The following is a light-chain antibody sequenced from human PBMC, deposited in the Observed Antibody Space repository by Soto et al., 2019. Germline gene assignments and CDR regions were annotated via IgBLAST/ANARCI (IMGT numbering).Light chain of an antibody. V-gene: IGLV2-23*01. Sequence: QSALTQPASVSGSPEQSITISCTGTSSNVGSYNLVSWYQQYPDKAPKLIIYEASKRPSGVSNRFSGSKSGNTASLTISGLQAEDEADYYCCSYAGSSTWVFGGGTKLTVL. CDR2: EAS. CDR3: CSYAGSSTWV. CDR1: SSNVGSYNL. J-gene: IGLJ3*02.